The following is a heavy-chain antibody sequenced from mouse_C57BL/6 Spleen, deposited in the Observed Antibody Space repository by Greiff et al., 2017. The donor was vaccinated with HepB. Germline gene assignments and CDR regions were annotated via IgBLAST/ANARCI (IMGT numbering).Heavy chain of an antibody. J-gene: IGHJ2*01. Sequence: QVQLKQPGTELVKPGASVKLSCKASGYTFTSYWMHWVKQRPGQGLEWIGNINPSNGGTNYNEKFKSKATLTVDKSSSTAYMQLSLLTSEDSAVYYCARWNYGKGYYFDYWGQGTTLTVSS. V-gene: IGHV1-53*01. CDR2: INPSNGGT. CDR3: ARWNYGKGYYFDY. CDR1: GYTFTSYW. D-gene: IGHD2-1*01.